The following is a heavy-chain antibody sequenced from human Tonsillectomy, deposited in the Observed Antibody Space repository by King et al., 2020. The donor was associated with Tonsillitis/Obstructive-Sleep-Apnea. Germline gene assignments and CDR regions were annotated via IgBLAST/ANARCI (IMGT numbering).Heavy chain of an antibody. V-gene: IGHV3-9*01. D-gene: IGHD3-3*01. CDR2: INWNSGNM. CDR1: GFTFDDYA. CDR3: AKGGFLEWLLDY. Sequence: VQLVESGGGLVQPGWSLRLSCAASGFTFDDYAMHWVRQAPGKGLEWVSGINWNSGNMGYADSVKGRFTISRNNAKNSQFLQMNSLRAEDTALYYCAKGGFLEWLLDYWGQGTLVTVSS. J-gene: IGHJ4*02.